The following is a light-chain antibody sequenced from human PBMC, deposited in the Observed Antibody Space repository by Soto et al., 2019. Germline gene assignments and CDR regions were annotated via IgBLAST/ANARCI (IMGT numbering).Light chain of an antibody. Sequence: DIQMTQSPSTLSASIGDRVTITCRASQSISDWLAWYQQKPGKAPKLLIYRASNLESGGPSRFSGSGSGTELPLTISGLQPDDFATYYCQQYNGYSRAFGQGTKLEIK. J-gene: IGKJ1*01. CDR3: QQYNGYSRA. CDR1: QSISDW. CDR2: RAS. V-gene: IGKV1-5*03.